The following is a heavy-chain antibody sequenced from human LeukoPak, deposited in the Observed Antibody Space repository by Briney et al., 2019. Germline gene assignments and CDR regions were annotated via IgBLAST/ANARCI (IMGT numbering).Heavy chain of an antibody. CDR1: GYTFTGYY. D-gene: IGHD3-22*01. Sequence: ASVKVSCKASGYTFTGYYMHWVRQAPGQGLEWMGIINPSGGSTSYAQKFQGRVTMTRDTSTSTVYMELSSLRSEDTAVYYCARDGYYDSSGYPALDYYYGMDVWGQGTTVTVSS. CDR3: ARDGYYDSSGYPALDYYYGMDV. CDR2: INPSGGST. J-gene: IGHJ6*02. V-gene: IGHV1-46*01.